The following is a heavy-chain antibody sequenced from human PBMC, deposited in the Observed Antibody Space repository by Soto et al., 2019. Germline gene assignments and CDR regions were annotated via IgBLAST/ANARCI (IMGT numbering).Heavy chain of an antibody. D-gene: IGHD6-19*01. Sequence: EVQLLESGGGLVQPGGSLRLSCAASGFTFSSYAMSWVRQAPGKGLEWVSAISGSGGSTYYADSVKGRFTISRDNSKNTLYLQTNSLRAEDTAVYYCAKDVGSIAVAGTRFDYWGQGTLVTVSS. CDR2: ISGSGGST. V-gene: IGHV3-23*01. CDR1: GFTFSSYA. CDR3: AKDVGSIAVAGTRFDY. J-gene: IGHJ4*02.